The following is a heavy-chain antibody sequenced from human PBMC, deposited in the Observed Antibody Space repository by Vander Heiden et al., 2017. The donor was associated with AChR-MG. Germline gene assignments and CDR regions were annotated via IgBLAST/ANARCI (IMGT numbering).Heavy chain of an antibody. CDR1: GFTFSNGW. CDR3: TTDGGVGADPLFTH. CDR2: SKSKRDGGTA. Sequence: VQLVESGEGLKPGGSLRLSCAASGFTFSNGWMGWVRQTPGKGPEWVGRSKSKRDGGTADYTAPVNGRFTISRDDSKDTVYLQMNSLRSEDTAWYYCTTDGGVGADPLFTHWGQGTLVTVSS. J-gene: IGHJ4*02. D-gene: IGHD3-16*01. V-gene: IGHV3-15*01.